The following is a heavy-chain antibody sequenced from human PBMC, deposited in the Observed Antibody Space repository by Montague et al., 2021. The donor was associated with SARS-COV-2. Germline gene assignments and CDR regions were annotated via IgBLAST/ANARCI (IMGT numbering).Heavy chain of an antibody. V-gene: IGHV4-31*02. D-gene: IGHD5-12*01. Sequence: YIGSTYYTPSLKSRVTISVDTSQNQFSLQLSSVTAADTAIYSCAKYSGHDRWCYPWGPGTRVTVSS. CDR2: YIGST. J-gene: IGHJ5*02. CDR3: AKYSGHDRWCYP.